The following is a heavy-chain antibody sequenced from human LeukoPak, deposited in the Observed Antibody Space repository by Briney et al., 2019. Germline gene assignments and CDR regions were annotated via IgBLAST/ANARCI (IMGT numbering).Heavy chain of an antibody. CDR3: ARDKALRTRGAFDI. Sequence: AGGSVRLLCAASGFIFTAYLIHWVRQAPRKGLEGVAVMSSDGNAMFYADSVKGRFTISRDNSKNTLYLQMNSLRAEDTAVYYCARDKALRTRGAFDIWGQGTMVTVSS. J-gene: IGHJ3*02. CDR1: GFIFTAYL. CDR2: MSSDGNAM. V-gene: IGHV3-30-3*01. D-gene: IGHD3-10*01.